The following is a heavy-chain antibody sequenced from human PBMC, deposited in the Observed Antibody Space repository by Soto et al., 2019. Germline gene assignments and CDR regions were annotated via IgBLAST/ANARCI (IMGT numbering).Heavy chain of an antibody. CDR3: ARVRLQLVPYYYYGMDV. D-gene: IGHD6-6*01. CDR1: GFTFSIYA. CDR2: ISYDGSNK. J-gene: IGHJ6*02. Sequence: LRLSCAASGFTFSIYAMHWVRQAPGKGLEWVAVISYDGSNKYYADSVEGRFTISGDNSKNTLYLQMNSLRAEDTAVYYCARVRLQLVPYYYYGMDVWGQGTTVTVSS. V-gene: IGHV3-30-3*01.